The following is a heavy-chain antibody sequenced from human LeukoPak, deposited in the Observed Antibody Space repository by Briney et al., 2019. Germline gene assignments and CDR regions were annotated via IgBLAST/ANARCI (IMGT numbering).Heavy chain of an antibody. Sequence: SVKVSCTASGLTFTSSAMQWVRQARGQRLEWIGWIVVGSGNTNYAQKFQERVTITRDMSTSTAYMELSSLRSEDTAVYYCAADQGYDSSGYHLWGQGTLVTVSS. J-gene: IGHJ4*02. CDR2: IVVGSGNT. CDR1: GLTFTSSA. V-gene: IGHV1-58*02. CDR3: AADQGYDSSGYHL. D-gene: IGHD3-22*01.